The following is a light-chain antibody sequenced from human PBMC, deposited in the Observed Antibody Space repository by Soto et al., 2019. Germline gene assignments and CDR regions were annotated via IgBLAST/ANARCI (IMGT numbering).Light chain of an antibody. CDR3: KSYYAAPPWT. CDR1: QGINTY. Sequence: IRMKHSLSSLSVTVGDRVTITCRASQGINTYLAWYQQKPGKVPKLLIDAASTLQSGVPSRFSGSGTGTDFTLTISSLQPEDVATYYCKSYYAAPPWTSGQVTNVAI. J-gene: IGKJ1*01. CDR2: AAS. V-gene: IGKV1-27*01.